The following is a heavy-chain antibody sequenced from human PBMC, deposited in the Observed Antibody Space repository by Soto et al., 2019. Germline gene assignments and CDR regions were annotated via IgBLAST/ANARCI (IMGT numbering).Heavy chain of an antibody. V-gene: IGHV3-23*01. Sequence: PGGSLRLSCAASGFTFSSYAMSWVRQAPGKGLEWVSAISGSGGSTYYADSVKGRFTISRDNSKSTLYLQMNSLRAEDTAVYYCAKVIRKTPLFDYWGQGTLVTVSS. CDR2: ISGSGGST. J-gene: IGHJ4*02. CDR1: GFTFSSYA. CDR3: AKVIRKTPLFDY.